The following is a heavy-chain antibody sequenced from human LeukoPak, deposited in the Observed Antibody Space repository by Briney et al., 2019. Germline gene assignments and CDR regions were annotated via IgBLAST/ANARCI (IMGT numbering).Heavy chain of an antibody. Sequence: SETLSLTCTVSGGSISSYYWSWIRQPPGKGLEWIGYIYYSGSTNYNPSLKSRVTISVDTSKNQFSLKLSSVTAADTAVYYCARVGTFGLFDPWGQGTLVTVSS. J-gene: IGHJ5*02. V-gene: IGHV4-59*12. D-gene: IGHD3-10*01. CDR3: ARVGTFGLFDP. CDR2: IYYSGST. CDR1: GGSISSYY.